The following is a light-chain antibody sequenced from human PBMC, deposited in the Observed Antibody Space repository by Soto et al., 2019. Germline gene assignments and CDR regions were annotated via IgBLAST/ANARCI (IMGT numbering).Light chain of an antibody. J-gene: IGKJ4*02. Sequence: VVTQSPCTLSLSRGERATLSCRASQGPXSSVAWSEEEPGQAPRSIXANASNTVTGSPARFSGSGSVTDFTLTISSLQPADVAIYYCQQRISGPRTFGGGTKVEI. V-gene: IGKV3-11*01. CDR2: NAS. CDR1: QGPXSS. CDR3: QQRISGPRT.